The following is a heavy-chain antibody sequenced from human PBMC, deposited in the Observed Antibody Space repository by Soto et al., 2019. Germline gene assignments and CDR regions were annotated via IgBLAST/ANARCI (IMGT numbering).Heavy chain of an antibody. CDR2: IYHSGST. D-gene: IGHD1-7*01. V-gene: IGHV4-30-2*01. Sequence: QPPGKGLEWIGYIYHSGSTYYNPSLKSRVTISVDRSKNQFSLKLSSVTAADTAVYYCARTESGTFDPWGQGTLVTVSS. J-gene: IGHJ5*02. CDR3: ARTESGTFDP.